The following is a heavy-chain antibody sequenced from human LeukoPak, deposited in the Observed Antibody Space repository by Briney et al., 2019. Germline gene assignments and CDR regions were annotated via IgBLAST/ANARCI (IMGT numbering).Heavy chain of an antibody. CDR2: IYHSGST. CDR3: ARDGATHAFDI. CDR1: GGSLSSSNW. Sequence: PSGTLSLTCAVSGGSLSSSNWWSWVRQPPGKGLEWIGEIYHSGSTNYNPSLKSRVTISADKSKNQFSLKLSSVTAADTAVYYCARDGATHAFDIWGQGTMVTVSS. J-gene: IGHJ3*02. V-gene: IGHV4-4*02. D-gene: IGHD1-26*01.